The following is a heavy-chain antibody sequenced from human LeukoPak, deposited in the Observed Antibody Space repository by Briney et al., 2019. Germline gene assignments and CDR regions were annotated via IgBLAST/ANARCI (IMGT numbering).Heavy chain of an antibody. CDR3: ARDQYDILTGYRLDY. V-gene: IGHV1-69*05. CDR2: IIHIFGTA. CDR1: GGTFSSYA. D-gene: IGHD3-9*01. Sequence: SVKVSCKASGGTFSSYAISWVRQAPGQGLEWMGRIIHIFGTANYAQKFQGRVTITTDESTSTAYMELSSLRSEDTAVYYCARDQYDILTGYRLDYWGQGTLVTVSS. J-gene: IGHJ4*02.